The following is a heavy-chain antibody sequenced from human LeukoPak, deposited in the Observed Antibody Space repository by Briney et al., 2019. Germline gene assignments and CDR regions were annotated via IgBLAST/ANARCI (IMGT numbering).Heavy chain of an antibody. J-gene: IGHJ4*02. CDR3: ARVSYYDFWSGYSLDY. Sequence: QRGGSLRLSCAASGFTFSSYEMNWVRQAPGKGLEWVSYISSSGSTIYYADSVKGRFTISRDNAKNSLYLQMNSLRAEDTAVYYCARVSYYDFWSGYSLDYWGQGTLVTVSS. CDR1: GFTFSSYE. V-gene: IGHV3-48*03. D-gene: IGHD3-3*01. CDR2: ISSSGSTI.